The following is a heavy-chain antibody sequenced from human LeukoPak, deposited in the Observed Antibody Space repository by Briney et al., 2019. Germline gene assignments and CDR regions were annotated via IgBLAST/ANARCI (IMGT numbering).Heavy chain of an antibody. CDR1: GGSFSGYY. Sequence: SETLSLTCAVYGGSFSGYYWSWIRQPPGKGLEWIGEINHSRSTNYNPSLKSRVTISVDTSKNQFSLKLSSVTAADTAVYYCARGRGAMVRGVASRNWFDPWGQGTLVTVSS. D-gene: IGHD3-10*01. CDR2: INHSRST. J-gene: IGHJ5*02. CDR3: ARGRGAMVRGVASRNWFDP. V-gene: IGHV4-34*01.